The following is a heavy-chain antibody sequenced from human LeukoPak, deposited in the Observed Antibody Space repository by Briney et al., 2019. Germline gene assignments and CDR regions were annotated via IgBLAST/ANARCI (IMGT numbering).Heavy chain of an antibody. CDR2: IYHSGST. V-gene: IGHV4-30-2*01. CDR3: ARADAHVYFDY. J-gene: IGHJ4*02. Sequence: PSQTLSFTGAVSGGSISSGGYSWSWIRQPPGKCLEWIGYIYHSGSTYYNPSLKSRVTISVDRSKNQFSLKLSSVTAADTAVYYCARADAHVYFDYWGQGTLVTVSS. CDR1: GGSISSGGYS.